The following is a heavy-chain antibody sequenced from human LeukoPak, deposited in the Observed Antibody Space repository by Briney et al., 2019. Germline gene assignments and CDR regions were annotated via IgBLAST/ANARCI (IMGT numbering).Heavy chain of an antibody. D-gene: IGHD6-6*01. CDR3: ARGRSAAPRGSDY. CDR1: GFTFSSYS. V-gene: IGHV3-21*01. CDR2: ISSSSSYI. J-gene: IGHJ4*02. Sequence: GGSLRLSCAASGFTFSSYSMNWVRQAPGKGLEWVSSISSSSSYIYYADSGKGRFTISRGNAKNSLYLQMNSLRAEDTAVYYCARGRSAAPRGSDYWGQGTLVTVSS.